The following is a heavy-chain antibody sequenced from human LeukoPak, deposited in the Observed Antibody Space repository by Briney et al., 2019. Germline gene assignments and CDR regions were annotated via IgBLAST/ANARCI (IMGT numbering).Heavy chain of an antibody. CDR1: GFTFSSYS. CDR2: ISTSSSYI. J-gene: IGHJ4*02. CDR3: AKGSSGWYLAGTVDY. D-gene: IGHD6-19*01. Sequence: GGSLRLSCAASGFTFSSYSMNWVRQAPGKGLEWVSFISTSSSYIHNADSVKGRFTISRDNAENSLYLQMNSLRAEDMALYYCAKGSSGWYLAGTVDYWGQGTLVTVSS. V-gene: IGHV3-21*04.